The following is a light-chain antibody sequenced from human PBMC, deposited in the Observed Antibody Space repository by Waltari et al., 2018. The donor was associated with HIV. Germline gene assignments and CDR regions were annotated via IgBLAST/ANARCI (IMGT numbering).Light chain of an antibody. V-gene: IGLV2-8*01. Sequence: QSALTQPPSASGSPGQSVTIFCTGTSSDVGGYNYFSCYQQHPDKAPKLIIFEVNKRPSGVPDRFSGSKSGNTASLTVSGLQAEDEADYYCSSYAGSDSPYFFGSGTTVTVL. J-gene: IGLJ1*01. CDR1: SSDVGGYNY. CDR3: SSYAGSDSPYF. CDR2: EVN.